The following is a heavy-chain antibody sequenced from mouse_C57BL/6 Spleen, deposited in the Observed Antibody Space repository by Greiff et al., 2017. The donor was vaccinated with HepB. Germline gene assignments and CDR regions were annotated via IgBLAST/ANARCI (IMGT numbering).Heavy chain of an antibody. V-gene: IGHV1-61*01. CDR2: IYPSDSET. D-gene: IGHD1-1*01. CDR1: GYTFTSYW. J-gene: IGHJ1*03. Sequence: VQLQQPGAELVRPGSSVKLSCKASGYTFTSYWMDWVKQRPGQGLEWIGNIYPSDSETHYNQKFKDKATLTVDKSSSTAYMQLSSLTSEDSAVYYCAICPITTVVATYWYFDVWGTGTTVTVSS. CDR3: AICPITTVVATYWYFDV.